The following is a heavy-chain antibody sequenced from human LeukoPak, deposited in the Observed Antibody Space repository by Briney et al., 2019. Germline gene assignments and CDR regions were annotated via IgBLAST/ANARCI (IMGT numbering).Heavy chain of an antibody. J-gene: IGHJ4*02. V-gene: IGHV3-48*01. D-gene: IGHD3-22*01. CDR1: GFTFNTYT. Sequence: PGGSLILSCAASGFTFNTYTMNGVRQAPGKGVEWVSYISGSSGIIDYADYVRGRFTISRDNANNSMYLQMNRLSAEDTAVYYCARGSTYYESSGQVPFDYWGQETLVTVSS. CDR2: ISGSSGII. CDR3: ARGSTYYESSGQVPFDY.